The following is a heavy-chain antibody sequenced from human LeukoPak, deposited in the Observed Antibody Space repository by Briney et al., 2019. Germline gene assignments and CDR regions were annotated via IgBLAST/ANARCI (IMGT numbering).Heavy chain of an antibody. CDR2: ISASGGST. Sequence: HPGGSLRLSCAASGFTFSSYAMSWVRQAPGQGLEWVSDISASGGSTYYADSVKGRFTTSRDNSKNTLYLQMNSLRAEDTAVYYCVKDRSTGDLPLYYFDYWGQGTLVTVSS. CDR1: GFTFSSYA. J-gene: IGHJ4*02. CDR3: VKDRSTGDLPLYYFDY. V-gene: IGHV3-23*01. D-gene: IGHD7-27*01.